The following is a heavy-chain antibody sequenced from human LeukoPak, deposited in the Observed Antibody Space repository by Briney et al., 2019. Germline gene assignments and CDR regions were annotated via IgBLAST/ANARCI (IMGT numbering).Heavy chain of an antibody. CDR1: GFTFDDYA. D-gene: IGHD3-3*01. J-gene: IGHJ3*02. CDR2: VSWNSGSI. Sequence: SLRLSCAASGFTFDDYAMHSVRQAPGKGLEWGSGVSWNSGSIGYADSVKGRFTISRDNAKNSLYLQMNSLRAEATALYSCAKDNYWSGYYTALDIWGQGTMVTVSS. CDR3: AKDNYWSGYYTALDI. V-gene: IGHV3-9*01.